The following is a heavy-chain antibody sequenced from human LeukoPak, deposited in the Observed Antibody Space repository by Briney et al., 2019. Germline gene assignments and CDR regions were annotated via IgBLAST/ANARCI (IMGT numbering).Heavy chain of an antibody. V-gene: IGHV4-38-2*02. D-gene: IGHD2-2*01. CDR3: ARDKSRYCSSTSCYDHYDSSVDAFDN. CDR1: GYSISSGYY. CDR2: IYHSGST. Sequence: RSETLPLTCTVSGYSISSGYYWGWIRQPPGKGLEWIGSIYHSGSTYYNPSLKSRVTISVATSKNQFSLKLSSVTAADTAVYYCARDKSRYCSSTSCYDHYDSSVDAFDNWGQGTMVTVSS. J-gene: IGHJ3*02.